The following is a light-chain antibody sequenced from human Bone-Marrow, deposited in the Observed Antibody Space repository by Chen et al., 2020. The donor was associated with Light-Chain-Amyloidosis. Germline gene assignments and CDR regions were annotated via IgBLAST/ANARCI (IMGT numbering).Light chain of an antibody. J-gene: IGKJ3*01. Sequence: EVVLTQSPATLSLSPGERATLSCRASQSVSSYLAWFQQKPGQAPSLLIYDASNMATGIPARFSGSGSGTDFTLTISSLEPEDFAVYYCHQRNNWPFTFGPGTTVDIK. V-gene: IGKV3-11*01. CDR3: HQRNNWPFT. CDR2: DAS. CDR1: QSVSSY.